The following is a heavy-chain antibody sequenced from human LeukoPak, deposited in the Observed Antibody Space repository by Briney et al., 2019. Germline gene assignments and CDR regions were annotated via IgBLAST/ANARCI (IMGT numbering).Heavy chain of an antibody. Sequence: ASVKVSCKASGYTFTGYYMHWVRQAPGQGLEWMGWINPNSGGTNYAQKFQGRVTMTRDTSISTAYMELSRLRSDDTAVHYCARAAKKNSLSDYWGQGTLVTVSS. V-gene: IGHV1-2*02. CDR1: GYTFTGYY. CDR2: INPNSGGT. J-gene: IGHJ4*02. CDR3: ARAAKKNSLSDY. D-gene: IGHD2/OR15-2a*01.